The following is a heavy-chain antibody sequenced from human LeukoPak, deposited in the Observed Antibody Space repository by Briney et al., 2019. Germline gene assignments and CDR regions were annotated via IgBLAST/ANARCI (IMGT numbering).Heavy chain of an antibody. D-gene: IGHD2-2*01. CDR3: ARGYCSSTACPPCDY. CDR1: GFTFSNYA. CDR2: ITGGGGDT. J-gene: IGHJ4*02. V-gene: IGHV3-NL1*01. Sequence: GGSLRLSCAASGFTFSNYAMAWVRQAPGKEPEWVSVITGGGGDTYHIDSVKGRFTISRDNSENTLYLQMDSLRAEDTAVYSCARGYCSSTACPPCDYWGQGTLVTVSS.